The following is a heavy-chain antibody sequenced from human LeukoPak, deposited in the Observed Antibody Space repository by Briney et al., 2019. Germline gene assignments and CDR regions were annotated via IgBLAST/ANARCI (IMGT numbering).Heavy chain of an antibody. V-gene: IGHV3-11*01. CDR1: GFTFSDYY. CDR3: ARSCAGDCYAYDY. D-gene: IGHD2-21*02. J-gene: IGHJ4*02. Sequence: GGSLRLSCAASGFTFSDYYMSWLRQAPGKGLEWVSYISSSGSTIYYADSVKGRFTISRDNAKNSLYLQMNSLRAEDTAVYYCARSCAGDCYAYDYWGQGTLVTVSS. CDR2: ISSSGSTI.